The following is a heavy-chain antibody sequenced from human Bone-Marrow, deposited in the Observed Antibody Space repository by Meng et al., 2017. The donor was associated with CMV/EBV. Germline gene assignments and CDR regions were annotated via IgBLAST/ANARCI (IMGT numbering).Heavy chain of an antibody. Sequence: GGSLRLSCAVSGFTFSSYAMHWVRQAPGKGLEWVAVISYDGSNKYYADSVKGRFTISRDNSKNTLYLQMNSLRAEDTAVYYCAKSPLRFLEWLSSFDYWGQGTLVTVSS. J-gene: IGHJ4*02. V-gene: IGHV3-30*04. CDR2: ISYDGSNK. CDR3: AKSPLRFLEWLSSFDY. D-gene: IGHD3-3*01. CDR1: GFTFSSYA.